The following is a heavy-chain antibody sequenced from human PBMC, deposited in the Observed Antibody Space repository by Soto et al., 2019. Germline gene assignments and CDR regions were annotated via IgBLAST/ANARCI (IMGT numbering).Heavy chain of an antibody. Sequence: EPLSLTCIVSGVSFTSYTWSWVRQPANKGLEWIVRVFSSVSATYNPSLKSRVRISMDTPENRISLNIDSVTAAEAGVYYCTRDAMTTGHXWGPGTLVTVSX. CDR2: VFSSVSA. CDR3: TRDAMTTGHX. CDR1: GVSFTSYT. D-gene: IGHD3-9*01. J-gene: IGHJ4*02. V-gene: IGHV4-4*07.